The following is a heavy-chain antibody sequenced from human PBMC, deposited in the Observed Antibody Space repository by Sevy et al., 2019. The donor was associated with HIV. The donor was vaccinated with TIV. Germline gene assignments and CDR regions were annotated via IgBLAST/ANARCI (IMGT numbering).Heavy chain of an antibody. V-gene: IGHV1-46*01. J-gene: IGHJ4*02. CDR2: INPSGGSK. CDR1: GYTFTSYY. Sequence: ASVKVSCKASGYTFTSYYMHWVRQAPGQGLEWMGIINPSGGSKSYAQKFQGRVTMTRDTSTSTVYMELGSVRSEGTAVYYCARDLGYCSSTSCYFYFDYWGQGTLVTVSS. CDR3: ARDLGYCSSTSCYFYFDY. D-gene: IGHD2-2*01.